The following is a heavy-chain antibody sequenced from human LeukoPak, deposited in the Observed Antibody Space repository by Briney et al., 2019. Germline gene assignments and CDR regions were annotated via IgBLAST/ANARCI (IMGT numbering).Heavy chain of an antibody. D-gene: IGHD1-26*01. CDR1: GGSISSSSHY. Sequence: SETLSLTCTVSGGSISSSSHYWGWIRQPPGKGLEWIGSVYYSGSTYYNPSLKSRVTISVDTSKNQFSLKLSSVTAADTSVYYCARQKSGSYGLFDYWGQGTLVTVSS. CDR2: VYYSGST. CDR3: ARQKSGSYGLFDY. V-gene: IGHV4-39*01. J-gene: IGHJ4*02.